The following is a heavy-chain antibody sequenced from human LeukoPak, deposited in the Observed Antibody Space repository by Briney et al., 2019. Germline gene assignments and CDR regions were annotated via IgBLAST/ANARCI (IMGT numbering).Heavy chain of an antibody. Sequence: SGGSLRLSCAASGFTFSNYWMSWVRQAPGKGLEWVSLIYSSGSTYYADSVKGRFTIFRDNSNNTLYLQMNSLRAEDTAVYYCARDAGQLGIGPYWYFDLWGRGTLVTVSS. V-gene: IGHV3-53*01. D-gene: IGHD7-27*01. CDR3: ARDAGQLGIGPYWYFDL. J-gene: IGHJ2*01. CDR1: GFTFSNYW. CDR2: IYSSGST.